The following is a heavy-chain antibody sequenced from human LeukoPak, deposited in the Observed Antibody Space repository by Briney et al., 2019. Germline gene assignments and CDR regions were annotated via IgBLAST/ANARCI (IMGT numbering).Heavy chain of an antibody. Sequence: ASVKVSCKASGYTFTSYDINWVRQATGQRLEWMGWMNPNSGNTGYAQKFQGRVTMTRNTSISTAYMELSSLRSEDTAVYYCARGTYYYDSSGYTTFDYWGQGTLVTVSS. J-gene: IGHJ4*02. CDR3: ARGTYYYDSSGYTTFDY. CDR2: MNPNSGNT. CDR1: GYTFTSYD. D-gene: IGHD3-22*01. V-gene: IGHV1-8*01.